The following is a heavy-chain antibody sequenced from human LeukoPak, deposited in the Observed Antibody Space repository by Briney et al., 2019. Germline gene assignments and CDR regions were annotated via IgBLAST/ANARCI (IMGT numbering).Heavy chain of an antibody. CDR2: IIPIFGTA. D-gene: IGHD6-19*01. CDR1: GGTFSSYA. Sequence: ASVKVSCKASGGTFSSYAISWVRQAPGQGLEWMGGIIPIFGTANYAQKFQGRVTITADKSTSTAYMELSSLRSEDTAVYYCASPLTFIAVGLGGTSYYGMDVWGQGTTVTVSS. V-gene: IGHV1-69*06. J-gene: IGHJ6*02. CDR3: ASPLTFIAVGLGGTSYYGMDV.